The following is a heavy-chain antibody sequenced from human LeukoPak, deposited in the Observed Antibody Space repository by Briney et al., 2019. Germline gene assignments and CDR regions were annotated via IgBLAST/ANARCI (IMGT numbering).Heavy chain of an antibody. J-gene: IGHJ4*02. CDR1: GFTFRSYV. V-gene: IGHV3-23*01. CDR3: AKDGNPYSSSWSSFDY. Sequence: GGSLRLSCAASGFTFRSYVMTWVRQAPGKGLEWVSSISGSGDGTYYADSVKGRFTISRDNAKNSLYLQMNSLRAEDMALYYCAKDGNPYSSSWSSFDYWGQGTLVTVSS. D-gene: IGHD6-13*01. CDR2: ISGSGDGT.